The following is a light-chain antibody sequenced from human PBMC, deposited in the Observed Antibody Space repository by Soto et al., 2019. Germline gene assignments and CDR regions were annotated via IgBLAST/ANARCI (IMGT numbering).Light chain of an antibody. CDR1: QSLSSW. V-gene: IGKV1-5*01. Sequence: DIQMTQSPPTLSASVGDRFTITCRASQSLSSWLAWYQQKPGKAPKLLIYDASSLESGGPSMFSGSGSGTEFTLTISSLQPDDFATYYCQQYNSYSGTFGQGTKVDIK. CDR2: DAS. CDR3: QQYNSYSGT. J-gene: IGKJ1*01.